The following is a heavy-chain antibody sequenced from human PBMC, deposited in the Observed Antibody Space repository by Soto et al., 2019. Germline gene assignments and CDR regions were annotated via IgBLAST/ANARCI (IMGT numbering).Heavy chain of an antibody. CDR1: GFTVSSNY. CDR2: IYSGGST. D-gene: IGHD6-19*01. Sequence: GGSLRLSCAASGFTVSSNYMSWVRQAPGKGLEWVSVIYSGGSTYYADSVKGRFTISRDNSKNTLYLQMNSLRAEDTAVYYCARDRPYSSGWYSDYWGQGTLVTVSS. V-gene: IGHV3-53*01. J-gene: IGHJ4*02. CDR3: ARDRPYSSGWYSDY.